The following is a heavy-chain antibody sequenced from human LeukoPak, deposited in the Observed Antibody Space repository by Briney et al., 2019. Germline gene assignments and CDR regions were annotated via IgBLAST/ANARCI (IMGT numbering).Heavy chain of an antibody. V-gene: IGHV3-48*03. Sequence: PGGSLRLSCAASGFTFSRYEMNWVRQAPGKGLEWVSYISSSGSTIYYADSVKGRFTISRDNAKNSLYLQMNSLRAEDTAVYYCARDFRRFDLPDYWGQGTLVTVSS. CDR3: ARDFRRFDLPDY. CDR1: GFTFSRYE. D-gene: IGHD3-16*01. J-gene: IGHJ4*02. CDR2: ISSSGSTI.